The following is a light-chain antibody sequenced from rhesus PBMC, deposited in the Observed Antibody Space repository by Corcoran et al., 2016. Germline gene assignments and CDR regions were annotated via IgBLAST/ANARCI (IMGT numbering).Light chain of an antibody. CDR1: QGITND. V-gene: IGKV1-25*01. CDR3: QHYYSTPWT. Sequence: DIQMTQSPSSLSASVGDRVTITCRASQGITNDLAWYQQKPGETTKLLIYEASSLQSGIPSRFIGIGSGTDLTLTISSLQSEDFATYYCQHYYSTPWTFGQGTKVEIK. J-gene: IGKJ1*01. CDR2: EAS.